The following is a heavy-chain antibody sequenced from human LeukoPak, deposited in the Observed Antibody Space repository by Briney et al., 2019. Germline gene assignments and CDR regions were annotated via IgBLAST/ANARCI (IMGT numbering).Heavy chain of an antibody. V-gene: IGHV1-69*13. CDR2: IIPIFGSA. CDR3: ARAFMTATRHFDY. CDR1: GGTFSSYT. J-gene: IGHJ4*02. Sequence: GASVKVSCKASGGTFSSYTVSWVRQAPGQGLEWMGGIIPIFGSANYAQKFQDRVTITADESTSTAYMELSSLRSEDTAVYYCARAFMTATRHFDYWGQGTLVTVSS. D-gene: IGHD2-21*02.